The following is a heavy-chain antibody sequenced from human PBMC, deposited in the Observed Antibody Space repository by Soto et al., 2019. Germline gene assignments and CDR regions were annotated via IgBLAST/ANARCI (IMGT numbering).Heavy chain of an antibody. CDR1: AFTCTNYA. Sequence: GGSLRLSCSASAFTCTNYAMSWVRQAPGKGLEWVSGIGVSGRTTYYADSVKGRFTISRDNSNNTLFLQMNSLRAEDTAVYYCAKSRYSDSSGDFYDYWGQGTLVTVSS. V-gene: IGHV3-23*01. CDR3: AKSRYSDSSGDFYDY. D-gene: IGHD3-22*01. J-gene: IGHJ4*02. CDR2: IGVSGRTT.